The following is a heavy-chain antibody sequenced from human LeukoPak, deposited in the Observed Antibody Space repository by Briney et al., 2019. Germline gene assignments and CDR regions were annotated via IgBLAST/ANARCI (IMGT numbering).Heavy chain of an antibody. CDR3: ARGGRGDCSGGSCYSIPFNDY. CDR2: INSGGSTI. D-gene: IGHD2-15*01. V-gene: IGHV3-48*03. Sequence: PGGSRRLSCAASGFTFSSYEMNWVRQAPGKGLEWILYINSGGSTIYYADSVKGRFTISRDNAKNSLYLQMNSLRADDTAVYYCARGGRGDCSGGSCYSIPFNDYWGQGTLVTVSS. CDR1: GFTFSSYE. J-gene: IGHJ4*02.